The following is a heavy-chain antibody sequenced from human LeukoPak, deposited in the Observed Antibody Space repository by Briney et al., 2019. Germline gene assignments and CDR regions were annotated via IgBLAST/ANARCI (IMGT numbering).Heavy chain of an antibody. Sequence: PGGSLRLSCAASGFTFSSYSMNWVRQAPGKGLEWVAVISYDGSNKYYADSVKGRFTISRDNSKNTLYLQMNSLRAEDTAVYYCARDQGGVVPAAMPPYYYYYGMDVWGQGTTVTVSS. CDR3: ARDQGGVVPAAMPPYYYYYGMDV. CDR1: GFTFSSYS. J-gene: IGHJ6*02. V-gene: IGHV3-30*03. D-gene: IGHD2-2*01. CDR2: ISYDGSNK.